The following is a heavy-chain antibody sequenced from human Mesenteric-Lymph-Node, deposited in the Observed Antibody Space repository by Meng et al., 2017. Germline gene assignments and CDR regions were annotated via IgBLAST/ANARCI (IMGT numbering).Heavy chain of an antibody. CDR3: AIGYYYDSSKNWYFDL. CDR1: GGTFTSYD. J-gene: IGHJ2*01. D-gene: IGHD3-22*01. V-gene: IGHV1-8*03. Sequence: ASVKVSCKASGGTFTSYDINWVRQATGQGLEWMGWMNPNSGNTGYAQKFQGRVAITRNTSISTAYMELSSLRSEDTAVYYCAIGYYYDSSKNWYFDLWGRGTLVTVSS. CDR2: MNPNSGNT.